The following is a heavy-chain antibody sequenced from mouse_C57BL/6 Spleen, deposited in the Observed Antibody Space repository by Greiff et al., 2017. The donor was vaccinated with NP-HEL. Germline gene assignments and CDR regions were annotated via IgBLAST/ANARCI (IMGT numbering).Heavy chain of an antibody. CDR3: ARAAHGGFAY. Sequence: VQLKESGGGLVKPGGSLKLSCAASGFTFSDYGMHWVRQAPEKGLEWVAYISSGSSTIYYADTVKGRFTISRDNAKNTLFLQMTSLRSEDTAMYYCARAAHGGFAYWGQGNLVTVSA. CDR1: GFTFSDYG. CDR2: ISSGSSTI. V-gene: IGHV5-17*01. J-gene: IGHJ3*01.